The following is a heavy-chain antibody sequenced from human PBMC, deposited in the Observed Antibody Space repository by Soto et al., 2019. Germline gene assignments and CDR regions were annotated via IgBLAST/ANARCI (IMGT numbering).Heavy chain of an antibody. CDR3: ARDPQLERSNYYYGMDV. CDR2: INPNSGGT. Sequence: ASVKVSCKASGYTFTGYYMHWVRQAPGQWLEWMGWINPNSGGTNYAQKFQGWVTMTRDTSISTAYMELSRLRSDDTAVYYCARDPQLERSNYYYGMDVWGQGTTVTVSS. D-gene: IGHD1-1*01. J-gene: IGHJ6*02. CDR1: GYTFTGYY. V-gene: IGHV1-2*04.